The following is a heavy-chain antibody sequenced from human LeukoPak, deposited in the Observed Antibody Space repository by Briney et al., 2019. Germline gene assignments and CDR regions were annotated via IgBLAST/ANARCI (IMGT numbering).Heavy chain of an antibody. CDR2: ISPNSGGT. V-gene: IGHV1-2*02. Sequence: ASVKVSCKASGYTFTDYYIHWVRQAPGQGLEWMGWISPNSGGTNYAQRFQGMVTITRDTSISTAYMDLSSLKSDDTATYYCSVWFGELSHWGQGTLVTVSS. CDR1: GYTFTDYY. J-gene: IGHJ4*02. CDR3: SVWFGELSH. D-gene: IGHD3-10*01.